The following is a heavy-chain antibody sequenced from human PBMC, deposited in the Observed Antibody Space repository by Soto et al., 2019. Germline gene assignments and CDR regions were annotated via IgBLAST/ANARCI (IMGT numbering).Heavy chain of an antibody. D-gene: IGHD3-22*01. J-gene: IGHJ3*02. CDR3: ARLPYYDSPPVTFDI. CDR1: GGSISSSLDY. Sequence: QLQLQESGPGLMKPSETLSLTCTVSGGSISSSLDYWGWIRQPPGKGLEWVGSIYSSVSTHYNPSLKSRVAISVDTSKNQFSLKLSSATAADTAVYYCARLPYYDSPPVTFDIGGQGTMVTVSS. CDR2: IYSSVST. V-gene: IGHV4-39*01.